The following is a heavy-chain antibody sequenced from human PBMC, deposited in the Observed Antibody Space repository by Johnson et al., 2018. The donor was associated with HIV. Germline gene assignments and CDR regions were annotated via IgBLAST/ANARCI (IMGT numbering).Heavy chain of an antibody. CDR3: AKEEGLAAAVTGEAFDI. Sequence: QVQLVESGGGLIQPGGSLRLSCAASGFTVSSNHMRWVRQAPGKGLEWVAVISFDGSNKYYTDSVTGRFTISRDNSKNTLYLQMNSLRADDTAVYYCAKEEGLAAAVTGEAFDIWGQGTMVTVSS. V-gene: IGHV3-30*18. J-gene: IGHJ3*02. CDR1: GFTVSSNH. CDR2: ISFDGSNK. D-gene: IGHD6-13*01.